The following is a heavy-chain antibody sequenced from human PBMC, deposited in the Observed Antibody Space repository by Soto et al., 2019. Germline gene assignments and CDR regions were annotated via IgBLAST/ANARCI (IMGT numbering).Heavy chain of an antibody. CDR3: TRHLDVLSGPRFYYYSYAMDV. V-gene: IGHV3-73*02. D-gene: IGHD3-9*01. Sequence: EVQLVESGGGLVQPGGSLKLSCAASGFRFSDSGLHWVRQASGKGLEWVGRIRSKVNNYATVYGESAKGRFTISRDDSKNTAYLLMNSLKTDDTAVYYCTRHLDVLSGPRFYYYSYAMDVWGRGTTVTVSS. CDR1: GFRFSDSG. CDR2: IRSKVNNYAT. J-gene: IGHJ6*02.